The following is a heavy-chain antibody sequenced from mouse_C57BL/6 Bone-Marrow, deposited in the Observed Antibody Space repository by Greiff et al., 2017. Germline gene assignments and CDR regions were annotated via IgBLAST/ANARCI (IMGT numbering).Heavy chain of an antibody. D-gene: IGHD2-3*01. Sequence: EVQLQQSGPELVKPGASVKIPCKASGYTFTDYNMDWVKQSHGKSLEWIGDINPNNGGTFYNQKFKGKATLTVDKSSSTAYMELRSLTSEDTAVYYCARPDGYYPAWFAYWGQGTLVTVSA. J-gene: IGHJ3*01. CDR2: INPNNGGT. CDR3: ARPDGYYPAWFAY. CDR1: GYTFTDYN. V-gene: IGHV1-18*01.